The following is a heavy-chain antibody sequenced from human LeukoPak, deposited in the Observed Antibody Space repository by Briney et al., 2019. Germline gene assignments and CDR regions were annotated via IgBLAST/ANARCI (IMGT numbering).Heavy chain of an antibody. CDR2: IYYSGST. Sequence: SETLSLTCSVSGGFFSSSGYYWGWIRQPPGKGLEWTASIYYSGSTYYNPSLKSRVSISVDTSKNQFSLKLSSVTAADTAVYYCASKGIAVAGSEYWGQGTLVTVSS. J-gene: IGHJ4*02. CDR3: ASKGIAVAGSEY. V-gene: IGHV4-39*07. CDR1: GGFFSSSGYY. D-gene: IGHD6-19*01.